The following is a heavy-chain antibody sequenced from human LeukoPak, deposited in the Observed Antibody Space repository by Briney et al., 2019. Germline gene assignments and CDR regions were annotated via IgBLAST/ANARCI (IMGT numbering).Heavy chain of an antibody. V-gene: IGHV4-39*01. J-gene: IGHJ5*02. CDR3: ARHRAFVVRGVIPHWFDP. CDR1: GGSISSSSYY. CDR2: INHSGST. D-gene: IGHD3-10*01. Sequence: SETLSLTCTVSGGSISSSSYYWSWIRQPPGKGLEWIGEINHSGSTNYNPSLKSRVTISVDTSKNQFSLKLSSVTAADTAVYYCARHRAFVVRGVIPHWFDPWGQGTLVTVSS.